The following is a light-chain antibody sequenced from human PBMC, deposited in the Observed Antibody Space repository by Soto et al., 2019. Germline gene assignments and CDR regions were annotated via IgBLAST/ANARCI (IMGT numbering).Light chain of an antibody. CDR1: QSVTSN. Sequence: EIVMTQSPATLSVSPGERATLSCRASQSVTSNLAWFQQKPGQAPRLLIYGASTRATGIPARFSGSGSGTEFTLTISSLQSEDFAVYFCQQYSNRPLSFGGGTKVEIK. J-gene: IGKJ4*01. V-gene: IGKV3-15*01. CDR3: QQYSNRPLS. CDR2: GAS.